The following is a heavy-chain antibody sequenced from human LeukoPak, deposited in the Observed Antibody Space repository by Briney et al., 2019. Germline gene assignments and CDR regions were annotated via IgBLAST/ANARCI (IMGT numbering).Heavy chain of an antibody. CDR1: GFTFSSYS. Sequence: GGSLRLSCAASGFTFSSYSMNWVRQAPGKGLEWVSYISSSGSTIYYADSVKGRFTISRDNAKDSLYLQMNSLRAEDTAVYYCAKDGPDLLWFGEILSYAFDIWGQGTMVTVSS. V-gene: IGHV3-48*01. D-gene: IGHD3-10*01. CDR3: AKDGPDLLWFGEILSYAFDI. J-gene: IGHJ3*02. CDR2: ISSSGSTI.